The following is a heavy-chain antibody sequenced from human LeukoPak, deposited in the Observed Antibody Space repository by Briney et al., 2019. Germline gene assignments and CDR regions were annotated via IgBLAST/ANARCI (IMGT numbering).Heavy chain of an antibody. CDR1: GGTFSSYA. Sequence: LVKVSCKASGGTFSSYAISWVRQAPGQGLEWMGGIIPIFGTANYAQKFQGRVTITTDESTSTAYMELSSLRSEDTAVYYCASLSNYYGSGTFDYWGQGTLVTVSS. CDR2: IIPIFGTA. CDR3: ASLSNYYGSGTFDY. D-gene: IGHD3-10*01. J-gene: IGHJ4*02. V-gene: IGHV1-69*05.